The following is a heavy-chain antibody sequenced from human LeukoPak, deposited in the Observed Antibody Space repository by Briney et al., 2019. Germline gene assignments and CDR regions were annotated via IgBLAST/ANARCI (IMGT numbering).Heavy chain of an antibody. CDR3: ARAGNLPQSYYDSSGYYSAFDY. D-gene: IGHD3-22*01. CDR2: INPNSGDT. J-gene: IGHJ4*02. Sequence: VASVKVSCKASGYTFTGYYMHWVRQAPGQGLEWMAWINPNSGDTNYAQNFQGRVTMTRDTSISTAYMELSRLTSDDTAEYYCARAGNLPQSYYDSSGYYSAFDYWGQGTLVTVSS. CDR1: GYTFTGYY. V-gene: IGHV1-2*02.